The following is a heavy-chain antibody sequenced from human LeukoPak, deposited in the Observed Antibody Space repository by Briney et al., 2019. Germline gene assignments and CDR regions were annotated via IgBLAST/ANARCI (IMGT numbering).Heavy chain of an antibody. CDR2: INHSGST. Sequence: SETLSLTCTVSGGSISSYYWSWIRQPPGKGLEWIGEINHSGSTNYNPSLKSRVTISVDTSKNQFSLKLSSVTAADTAVYYCARGLGYCSSTSCYMTYYYYYYYMDVWGKGTTVTVSS. V-gene: IGHV4-34*01. D-gene: IGHD2-2*02. CDR3: ARGLGYCSSTSCYMTYYYYYYYMDV. J-gene: IGHJ6*03. CDR1: GGSISSYY.